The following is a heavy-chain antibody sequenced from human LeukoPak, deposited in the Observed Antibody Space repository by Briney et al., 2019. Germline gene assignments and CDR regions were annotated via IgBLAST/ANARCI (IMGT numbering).Heavy chain of an antibody. CDR2: INSDASST. CDR3: ARAQGSHGGDFDY. Sequence: GGSLRLSCAASGFTFSSYWMHWVRQAPGKGLVWVSRINSDASSTNYADSVKGRFTISRDNAKNTLYLQMNSMRAEDTAVYYCARAQGSHGGDFDYWGQGTLVTVSS. CDR1: GFTFSSYW. V-gene: IGHV3-74*01. J-gene: IGHJ4*02.